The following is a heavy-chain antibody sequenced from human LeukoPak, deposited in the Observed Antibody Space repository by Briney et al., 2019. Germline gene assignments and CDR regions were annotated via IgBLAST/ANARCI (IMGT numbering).Heavy chain of an antibody. CDR1: GFTFSSYA. J-gene: IGHJ4*02. CDR2: ISGSGGST. V-gene: IGHV3-23*01. D-gene: IGHD3-3*01. CDR3: AKVGTRFLEWLSKYYFDY. Sequence: GGSLRLSCAASGFTFSSYAMSWVRQAPGKGLEWVSAISGSGGSTYYADSVKGRFTISGDNSKNTLYLQMDSLRAEDTAVYYCAKVGTRFLEWLSKYYFDYWGQGTLVTVSS.